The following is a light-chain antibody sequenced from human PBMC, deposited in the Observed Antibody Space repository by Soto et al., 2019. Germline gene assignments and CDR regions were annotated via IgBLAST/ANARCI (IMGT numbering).Light chain of an antibody. CDR2: SDD. J-gene: IGLJ3*02. CDR1: NSNIGRYS. V-gene: IGLV1-44*01. CDR3: AAWDANLNGPQ. Sequence: QAVVTQPPSLYGTPGQRVTISCSGSNSNIGRYSVNWYQHFPGTAPKILIYSDDERPSGVPDRFSGSKSGTSASLAISGLQSEDEAEYYCAAWDANLNGPQFGGGTKVTVL.